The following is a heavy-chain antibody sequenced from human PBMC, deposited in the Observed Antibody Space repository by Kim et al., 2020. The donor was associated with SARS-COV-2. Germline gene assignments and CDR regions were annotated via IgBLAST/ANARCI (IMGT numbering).Heavy chain of an antibody. D-gene: IGHD1-26*01. CDR2: IREDGSEK. CDR3: AIGWGWYEH. CDR1: GFTFTKFW. Sequence: GGSLRLSCAASGFTFTKFWMTWVRQAPGKGLEWVANIREDGSEKYYVDSVKGRFTISRDNAKNSLSLQMNGLRAEDTAVYCCAIGWGWYEHWGQGTLVTVSS. J-gene: IGHJ5*02. V-gene: IGHV3-7*03.